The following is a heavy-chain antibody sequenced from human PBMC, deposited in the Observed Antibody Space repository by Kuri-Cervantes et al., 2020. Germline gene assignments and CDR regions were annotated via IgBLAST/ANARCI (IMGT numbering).Heavy chain of an antibody. CDR2: IYYSGST. Sequence: SETLSLTCTVSGGSISSSSYYWGWIRQPPGKGLEWIGSIYYSGSTYYNPSLKSRVTISVDTSKNQFSLKLSSVTAADTAVYYCARPDGYNYYAFDIWGQGTMVNVSS. CDR3: ARPDGYNYYAFDI. CDR1: GGSISSSSYY. J-gene: IGHJ3*02. V-gene: IGHV4-39*01. D-gene: IGHD5-24*01.